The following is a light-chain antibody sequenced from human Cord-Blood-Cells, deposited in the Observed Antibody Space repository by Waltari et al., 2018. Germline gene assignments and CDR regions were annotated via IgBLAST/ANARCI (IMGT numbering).Light chain of an antibody. Sequence: DIQMTQSPSTLSPTLVDRVTITCRDSQSISSWLAWYQQKPGKAPKLLIYKASSLESGVPSRFSGSGSGTEFTLTISSLQPDDFATYYCQQYNSYLFTFGPGTKVDIK. J-gene: IGKJ3*01. CDR1: QSISSW. V-gene: IGKV1-5*03. CDR2: KAS. CDR3: QQYNSYLFT.